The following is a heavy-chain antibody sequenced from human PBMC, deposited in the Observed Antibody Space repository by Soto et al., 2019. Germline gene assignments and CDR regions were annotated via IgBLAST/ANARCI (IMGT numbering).Heavy chain of an antibody. CDR1: GGTFSSYA. V-gene: IGHV1-69*13. J-gene: IGHJ4*02. Sequence: SVKVSCKASGGTFSSYAISWVRQAPGQGLEWMGGIIPIFGTANYAQKFQGRVTITADESTSTAYMELSSLRSEDTAVYYCARDRTYYDFWRGTRTGKVTAILDDWGQGTLVTVSS. CDR2: IIPIFGTA. CDR3: ARDRTYYDFWRGTRTGKVTAILDD. D-gene: IGHD3-3*01.